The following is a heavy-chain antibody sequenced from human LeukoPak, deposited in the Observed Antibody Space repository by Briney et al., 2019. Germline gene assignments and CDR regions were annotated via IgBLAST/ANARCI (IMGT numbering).Heavy chain of an antibody. CDR1: GGSISSYY. D-gene: IGHD3-10*01. V-gene: IGHV4-59*01. Sequence: SETLSLTCTVSGGSISSYYWSWIRQPPGKGLEWIGYIYYCGSTNYNPSLKSRVTISVDTSKNQFSLKLSSVTAADTAVYYCERDKAKFGESTGFDPWGQGTLVTVSS. CDR3: ERDKAKFGESTGFDP. J-gene: IGHJ5*02. CDR2: IYYCGST.